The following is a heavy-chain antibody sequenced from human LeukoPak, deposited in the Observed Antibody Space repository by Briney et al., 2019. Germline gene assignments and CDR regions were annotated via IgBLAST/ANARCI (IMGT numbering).Heavy chain of an antibody. CDR1: GGSISSYY. V-gene: IGHV4-59*01. CDR3: ARTSEYSSSSPFDY. CDR2: IYYSGST. J-gene: IGHJ4*02. D-gene: IGHD6-6*01. Sequence: SETLSLTCTVSGGSISSYYWSWLRQPPGKGLEWIGYIYYSGSTNYNPSLKSRVTISVDTSKNQFSLKLSSVTAADTAVYYCARTSEYSSSSPFDYWGQGTLVTVSS.